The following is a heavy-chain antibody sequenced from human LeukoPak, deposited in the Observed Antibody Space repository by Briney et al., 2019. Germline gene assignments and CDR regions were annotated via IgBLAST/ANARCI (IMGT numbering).Heavy chain of an antibody. D-gene: IGHD1-1*01. CDR3: ARDGTAET. J-gene: IGHJ5*02. Sequence: NPSETLSLTCAVYGGSFSGYYWSWIRQPPGKGLEWIGEINHSGSTNYNPSLKSRVTISVDTSKNQFSLKLSSVTAADTAVYYCARDGTAETWGQGTLATVSS. CDR2: INHSGST. V-gene: IGHV4-34*01. CDR1: GGSFSGYY.